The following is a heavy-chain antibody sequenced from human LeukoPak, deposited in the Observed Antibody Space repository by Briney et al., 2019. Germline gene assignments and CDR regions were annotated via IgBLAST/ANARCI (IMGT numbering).Heavy chain of an antibody. V-gene: IGHV1-69*13. D-gene: IGHD3-3*01. Sequence: ASVKVSCKASGGTFSSYAISWVRQAPGQGLEWMGGIIPIFGTANYTRKFQGRVTITADESTSTAYMELSRLRSEDTAVYYCARDGQGITIFGVVPPESYFDYWGQGTLVTVSS. J-gene: IGHJ4*02. CDR3: ARDGQGITIFGVVPPESYFDY. CDR2: IIPIFGTA. CDR1: GGTFSSYA.